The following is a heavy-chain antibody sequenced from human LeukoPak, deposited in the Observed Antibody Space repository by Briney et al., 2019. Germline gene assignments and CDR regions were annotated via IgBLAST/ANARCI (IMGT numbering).Heavy chain of an antibody. V-gene: IGHV4-30-2*01. CDR1: GGSISSGGYS. J-gene: IGHJ5*01. CDR3: AGQSGHYYGSDAYWYNWFEL. CDR2: IYHSGST. Sequence: SQTLSLTCAVSGGSISSGGYSWSWIRQPPGKGLEWIGYIYHSGSTYYNPSLKSRVTISVDTSRNQISLTLSSVTAADTAVYYCAGQSGHYYGSDAYWYNWFELWGQGTLVSVSS. D-gene: IGHD3-10*01.